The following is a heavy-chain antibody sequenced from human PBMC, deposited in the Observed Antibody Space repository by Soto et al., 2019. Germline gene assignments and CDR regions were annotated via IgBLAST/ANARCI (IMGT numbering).Heavy chain of an antibody. D-gene: IGHD2-15*01. CDR3: ARRHSGGFFRFSDS. CDR2: TGSGTGPG. Sequence: SVKVSCKASGGSLSTNPINWARQAPGQGLEWMGGTGSGTGPGNHSQKFQGRLTVTADKSTSTVYMELTNLSSENTAVYYCARRHSGGFFRFSDSWGKGTQVTVAS. V-gene: IGHV1-69*06. CDR1: GGSLSTNP. J-gene: IGHJ4*02.